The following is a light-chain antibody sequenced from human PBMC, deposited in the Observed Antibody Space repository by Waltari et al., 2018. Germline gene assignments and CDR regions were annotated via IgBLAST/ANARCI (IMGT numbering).Light chain of an antibody. V-gene: IGKV1-39*01. J-gene: IGKJ3*01. CDR1: QAINTY. Sequence: IRMTQSPSSLSAPVGDRVPITCRASQAINTYLNWYQQQPGKAPKLLIYAASRLHRGVPSRFSGSGSGTDFTLTISRLQPEDFATYYCQQSYFTPRGNFGPGTRVDL. CDR2: AAS. CDR3: QQSYFTPRGN.